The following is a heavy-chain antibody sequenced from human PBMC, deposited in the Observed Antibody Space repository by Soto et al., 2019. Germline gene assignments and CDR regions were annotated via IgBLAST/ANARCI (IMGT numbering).Heavy chain of an antibody. CDR2: IYHSGST. V-gene: IGHV4-59*04. Sequence: SETLSLTCTVSGGSISNNYWSWIRQPPGKGLEWIGYIYHSGSTYYNPSLKSRVTMSVDRSKNQFSLKLSSVTAADTAVYYCARYYGDYENWFDPWGQGTLVTVSS. CDR1: GGSISNNY. CDR3: ARYYGDYENWFDP. D-gene: IGHD4-17*01. J-gene: IGHJ5*02.